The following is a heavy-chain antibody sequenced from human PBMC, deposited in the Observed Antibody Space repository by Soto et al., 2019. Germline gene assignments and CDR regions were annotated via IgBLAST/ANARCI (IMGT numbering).Heavy chain of an antibody. CDR1: GGTFSSYA. V-gene: IGHV1-69*01. CDR3: ARVRMAKTLFYYYYGMDV. J-gene: IGHJ6*02. CDR2: IIPICGTA. D-gene: IGHD5-12*01. Sequence: QVQLVQSGAEVKKPGSSVKVSCKASGGTFSSYAISWVRQAPGQGLEWMGGIIPICGTANYAQKFQGRVTITADESTSTAYMELSSLRSEDTAVYYCARVRMAKTLFYYYYGMDVWGQGTTVTVSS.